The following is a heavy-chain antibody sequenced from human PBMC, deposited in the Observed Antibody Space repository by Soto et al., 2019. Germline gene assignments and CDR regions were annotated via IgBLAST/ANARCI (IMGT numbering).Heavy chain of an antibody. Sequence: PGGSLRLSCAASGFTFSSYAMSWVRQAPGKGLECVSAISGSGGSTYYADSVKGRFTISRDNSKNTLYLQMNSLRAEDTAVYYCAKEVKDGYNYYGMDVWGQGTTVTVSS. D-gene: IGHD2-15*01. CDR2: ISGSGGST. CDR1: GFTFSSYA. J-gene: IGHJ6*02. CDR3: AKEVKDGYNYYGMDV. V-gene: IGHV3-23*01.